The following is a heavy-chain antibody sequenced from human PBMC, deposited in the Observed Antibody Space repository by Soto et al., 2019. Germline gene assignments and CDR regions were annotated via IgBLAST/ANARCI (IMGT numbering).Heavy chain of an antibody. CDR3: VRTSLVVAAATREDY. Sequence: GGSLRLSCAASGFTFSSYWMHWVRQAPGKGLVWVSRINSDGSSTSYAASVKGRFTISRDNAKNTLYLQMNGLRAEDTAVYYCVRTSLVVAAATREDYWGQGTLVTVSS. CDR1: GFTFSSYW. D-gene: IGHD2-15*01. V-gene: IGHV3-74*01. J-gene: IGHJ4*02. CDR2: INSDGSST.